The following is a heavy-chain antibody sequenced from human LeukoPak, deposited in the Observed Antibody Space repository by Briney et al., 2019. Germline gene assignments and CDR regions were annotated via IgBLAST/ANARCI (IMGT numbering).Heavy chain of an antibody. CDR2: ISGNGGST. D-gene: IGHD1-1*01. Sequence: PGGSLRFSCAASGFTFSTNAMTWVRRAPGKGLEWVSGISGNGGSTYCADSVKGRFTISRDNSKNTLYLQMNSLRAEDTAVYYCAKSGSSTGTTHRQFDPWGQGTLVTVSS. CDR3: AKSGSSTGTTHRQFDP. V-gene: IGHV3-23*01. J-gene: IGHJ5*02. CDR1: GFTFSTNA.